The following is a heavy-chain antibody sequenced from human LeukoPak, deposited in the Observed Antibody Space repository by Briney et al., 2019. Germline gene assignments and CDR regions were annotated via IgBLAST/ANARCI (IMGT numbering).Heavy chain of an antibody. D-gene: IGHD6-19*01. CDR3: AREGGWYPRIDY. CDR2: IYYSGST. CDR1: GYSISNGYY. Sequence: SETLSLTCTVSGYSISNGYYWDWIRQPPGKGLEWIGYIYYSGSTYYNPSLKSRVTISVDTSKNQFSLKLSSVTAADTAVYYCAREGGWYPRIDYWGQGTLVTVSS. J-gene: IGHJ4*02. V-gene: IGHV4-38-2*02.